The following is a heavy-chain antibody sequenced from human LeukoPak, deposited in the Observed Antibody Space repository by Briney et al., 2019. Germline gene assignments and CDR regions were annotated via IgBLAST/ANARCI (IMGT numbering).Heavy chain of an antibody. CDR3: TRDLQAVRDYLRAG. V-gene: IGHV3-7*01. CDR2: IKQAGSQI. D-gene: IGHD4-17*01. J-gene: IGHJ6*01. CDR1: GFTFTTYW. Sequence: PGGSLRLSCAPSGFTFTTYWMSWVRQAPGKGLEWVANIKQAGSQIYYVESGKGPFTIPKHNAKKSLYLQINSLRGEDTAGYYCTRDLQAVRDYLRAGWGKGTTVTVSS.